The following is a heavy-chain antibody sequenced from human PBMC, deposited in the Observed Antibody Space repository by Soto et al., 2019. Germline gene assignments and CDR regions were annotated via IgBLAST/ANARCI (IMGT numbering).Heavy chain of an antibody. CDR3: AREGRDCISTSCPYYYYGMDV. CDR2: IWYDGSNK. J-gene: IGHJ6*02. V-gene: IGHV3-33*01. CDR1: GFTFSSYG. Sequence: QVQLVESGGGVVQPGRSLRLSCAASGFTFSSYGMHWVHQAPGKGLEWVAVIWYDGSNKYYADSVKGRFTISRDNSKNTLYLQMNSLRAEDTAVYYCAREGRDCISTSCPYYYYGMDVWGQGTTVTVSS. D-gene: IGHD2-2*01.